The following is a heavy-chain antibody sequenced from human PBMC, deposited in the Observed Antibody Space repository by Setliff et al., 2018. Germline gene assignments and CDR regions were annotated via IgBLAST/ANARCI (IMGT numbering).Heavy chain of an antibody. CDR3: ARSRTIAVKGGVFAV. CDR1: GASISSDGYY. V-gene: IGHV4-31*03. Sequence: SETLSLTCSVSGASISSDGYYWSWIRQYPGKGLEWIGYIYYSGSTYYNPSLKSRVTISLDTSKNQFSLELNSVTAADTAVYYCARSRTIAVKGGVFAVWGRGTLVTVS. J-gene: IGHJ2*01. CDR2: IYYSGST. D-gene: IGHD6-19*01.